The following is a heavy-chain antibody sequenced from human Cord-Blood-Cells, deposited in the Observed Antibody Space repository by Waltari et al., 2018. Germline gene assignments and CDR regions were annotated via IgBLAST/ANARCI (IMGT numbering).Heavy chain of an antibody. CDR2: ISSSSSYI. CDR1: GFTFSSYS. Sequence: EVQLVESGGGLVKPGGSLRLSCAASGFTFSSYSMNWVRQAPGKVLGWVSFISSSSSYIYDADSVKGRFTISRDNAKNSLYLQMNSLRAEDTAVYYCARDTYSSGWYDYWGQGTLVTVSS. J-gene: IGHJ4*02. CDR3: ARDTYSSGWYDY. D-gene: IGHD6-19*01. V-gene: IGHV3-21*01.